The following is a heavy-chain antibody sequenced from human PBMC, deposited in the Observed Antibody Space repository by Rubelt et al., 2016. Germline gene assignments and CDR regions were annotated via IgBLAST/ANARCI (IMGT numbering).Heavy chain of an antibody. CDR2: IYYSGST. Sequence: QLQLQESGPGLVKPSETLSLTCTVSGGSISSSSYYWGWIRQPPGKGLEWIGSIYYSGSTYYNPSLKSRVTISVDKSKNQFSWKRSSVTAADTAVYYWARWNDYYYGMDVWGQGTTVTVSS. CDR1: GGSISSSSYY. D-gene: IGHD1-1*01. J-gene: IGHJ6*02. CDR3: ARWNDYYYGMDV. V-gene: IGHV4-39*07.